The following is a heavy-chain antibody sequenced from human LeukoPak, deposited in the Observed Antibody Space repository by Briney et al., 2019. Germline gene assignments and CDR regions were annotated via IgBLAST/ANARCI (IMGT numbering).Heavy chain of an antibody. J-gene: IGHJ2*01. CDR1: GGSISSSSFY. D-gene: IGHD3-10*01. CDR2: IYYSGST. Sequence: PSETLSLTCTVSGGSISSSSFYWGWIRQPPGKGLEWIGSIYYSGSTNYNPSLKSRVTISVDTSKNQFSLKLSSVTAADTAVYYCARVVPYYYWYFDLWGRGTLVTVSS. CDR3: ARVVPYYYWYFDL. V-gene: IGHV4-39*07.